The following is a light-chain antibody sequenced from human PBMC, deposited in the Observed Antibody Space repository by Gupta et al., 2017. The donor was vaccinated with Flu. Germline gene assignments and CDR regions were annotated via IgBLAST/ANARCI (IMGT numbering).Light chain of an antibody. V-gene: IGKV1-39*01. Sequence: SSMSASVGDRGTITCRASQSIRNYLNWYQKKPGEAPKLLVYRASSWQSGVPSRFSGSGSGTDFTLTISRRQPEDCATYFCHQSDSTPLLTFGHGTKVDIK. J-gene: IGKJ3*01. CDR2: RAS. CDR3: HQSDSTPLLT. CDR1: QSIRNY.